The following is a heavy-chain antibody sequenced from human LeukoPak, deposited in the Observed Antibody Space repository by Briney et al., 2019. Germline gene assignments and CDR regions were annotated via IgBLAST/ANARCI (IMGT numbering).Heavy chain of an antibody. CDR2: ISNNGGYT. CDR3: AKQLGYCSDGSCYFPY. CDR1: GFTFSSSA. Sequence: GGSLRLSCAASGFTFSSSAMSWVRQAPGKGLEWVSAISNNGGYTYYADSVQGRFTISRDNSKSTLCLQMNSLRAEDTAVFYCAKQLGYCSDGSCYFPYWGQGTLVTVSS. D-gene: IGHD2-15*01. V-gene: IGHV3-23*01. J-gene: IGHJ4*02.